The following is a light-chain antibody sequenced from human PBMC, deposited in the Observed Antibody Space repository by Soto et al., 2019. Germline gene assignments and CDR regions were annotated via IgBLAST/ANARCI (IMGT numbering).Light chain of an antibody. CDR1: SSNIGAGYD. CDR2: GNT. J-gene: IGLJ2*01. V-gene: IGLV1-40*01. CDR3: QSYDGSLSGSV. Sequence: QSVLTQSPSVSGAPGQRVTISCTGSSSNIGAGYDVHWYQQLPGTAPKLLIYGNTIRPSGVPDRFSGSKSGTSASLAITGLQAEDEADYYCQSYDGSLSGSVFGGGTKLTVL.